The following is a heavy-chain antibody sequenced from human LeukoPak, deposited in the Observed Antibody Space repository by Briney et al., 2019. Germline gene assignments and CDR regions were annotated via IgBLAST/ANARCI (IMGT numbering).Heavy chain of an antibody. Sequence: PGGSLRLSCAASGFTFDDYAMHWVRQAPGKGLEWVSGISWNSGSIGYADSVKGRFTISRDNARNSLYLRMNSLRAEDTAVYYCARDPGAYSSSPIDYWGQGTLVTVSS. CDR1: GFTFDDYA. J-gene: IGHJ4*02. V-gene: IGHV3-9*01. D-gene: IGHD6-6*01. CDR3: ARDPGAYSSSPIDY. CDR2: ISWNSGSI.